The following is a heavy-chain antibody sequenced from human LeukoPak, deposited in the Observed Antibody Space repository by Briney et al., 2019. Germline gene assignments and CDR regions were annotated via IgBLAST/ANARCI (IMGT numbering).Heavy chain of an antibody. D-gene: IGHD6-19*01. Sequence: ASVKVSCKASGYTFTSYYMHWVRQAPGQGLEWMGIINPSGGSTSYAQKFQGRVTMTRDTTTSTVYMELSSLRSEDTAVYYCARDKVAVAGTESYDYWGQGTLVTVSS. CDR1: GYTFTSYY. V-gene: IGHV1-46*01. J-gene: IGHJ4*02. CDR3: ARDKVAVAGTESYDY. CDR2: INPSGGST.